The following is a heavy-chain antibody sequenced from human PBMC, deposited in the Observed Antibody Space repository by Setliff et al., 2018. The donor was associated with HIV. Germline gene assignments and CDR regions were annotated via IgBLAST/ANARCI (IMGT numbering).Heavy chain of an antibody. CDR1: GYTFTSYG. J-gene: IGHJ4*02. V-gene: IGHV1-18*01. CDR3: ARVWEWNYDLGY. CDR2: ISAYNGNT. Sequence: ASVKVSCKASGYTFTSYGISWVRQAPGQGLEWMGWISAYNGNTNYAQKLQGRVTMTRDTSTSTAYTELRSLRSDDTAVYYCARVWEWNYDLGYWGQGTLVTVSS. D-gene: IGHD1-7*01.